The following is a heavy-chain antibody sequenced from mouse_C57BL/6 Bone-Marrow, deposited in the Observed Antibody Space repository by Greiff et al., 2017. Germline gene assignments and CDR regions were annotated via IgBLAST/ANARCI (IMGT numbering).Heavy chain of an antibody. CDR2: IYPRSGNT. V-gene: IGHV1-81*01. CDR3: AISAWFAY. CDR1: GYTFTSYG. J-gene: IGHJ3*01. Sequence: VQLKESGAELARPGASVKPSCKASGYTFTSYGISWVKQRTGQGLEWIGEIYPRSGNTYYNEKFKGKATLTADKSSSTAYMELRSLTSEDSAVYFCAISAWFAYWGQGTLVTVSA.